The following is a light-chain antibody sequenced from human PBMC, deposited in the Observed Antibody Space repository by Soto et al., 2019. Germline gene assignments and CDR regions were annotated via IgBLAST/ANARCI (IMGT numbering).Light chain of an antibody. V-gene: IGKV1-5*01. CDR2: DAS. CDR1: QSLDKW. J-gene: IGKJ2*01. CDR3: QQYTRYPYT. Sequence: DIQMTQSPSTLSASVGDRVSISCRASQSLDKWLAWYQQKPGEAPKLLVSDASNLESGVSSRFTGSGSGTDFALTISSLQPVDFATYYCQQYTRYPYTFGQGTKLEIK.